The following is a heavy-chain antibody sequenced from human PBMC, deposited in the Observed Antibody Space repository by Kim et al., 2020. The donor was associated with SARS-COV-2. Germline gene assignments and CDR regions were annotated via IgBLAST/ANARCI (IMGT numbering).Heavy chain of an antibody. D-gene: IGHD3-3*01. V-gene: IGHV3-30*18. CDR1: GFTFSSYG. CDR3: AKETLYYDFWGGYHTGIPDTGMDV. J-gene: IGHJ6*02. CDR2: ISYDGSNK. Sequence: GGSLRLSCAASGFTFSSYGMHWVRQAPGKGLEWVAVISYDGSNKYYADSVKGRFTISRDNSKNTLYLQMNSLRVEDTAVYYCAKETLYYDFWGGYHTGIPDTGMDVWGQGTTVTVSS.